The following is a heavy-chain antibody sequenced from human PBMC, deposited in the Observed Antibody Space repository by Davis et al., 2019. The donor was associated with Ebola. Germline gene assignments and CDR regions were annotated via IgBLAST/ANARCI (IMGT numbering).Heavy chain of an antibody. CDR1: GFTFSSYA. CDR3: ASLYGSGSAI. V-gene: IGHV3-64*01. CDR2: ISSNGRII. J-gene: IGHJ4*02. Sequence: PGGSLRLSCAASGFTFSSYALHWVRQAPGKGLEYVSAISSNGRIIYYANSVKGRFTISRDNSKNTLYLQMGSLRAEDMAVYYCASLYGSGSAIWGQGTLVTVSS. D-gene: IGHD3-10*01.